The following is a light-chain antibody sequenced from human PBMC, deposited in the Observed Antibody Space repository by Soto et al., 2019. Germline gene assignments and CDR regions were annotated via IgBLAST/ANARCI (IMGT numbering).Light chain of an antibody. J-gene: IGLJ1*01. CDR2: EVS. Sequence: QSLLTERPSVYGSPCQWITITCTGSSSDVGGYNYVSWYQQHPGKAPKLIIYEVSYRPSGVSNRFSGSKSGNTAFLTISGLQAEDESVYYCSSYTSSNPLGVFGAGTQ. CDR3: SSYTSSNPLGV. V-gene: IGLV2-14*01. CDR1: SSDVGGYNY.